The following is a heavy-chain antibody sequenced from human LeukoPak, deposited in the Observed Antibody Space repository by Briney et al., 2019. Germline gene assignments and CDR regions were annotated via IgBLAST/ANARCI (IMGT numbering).Heavy chain of an antibody. Sequence: PGGSLRLSCAASGFTFNNYAMNWVRQAPGKGLERVSALSGSGGSTYYADSVKGRFTISRDKSKNTLYLQIDSLRAEDTAVYYCAKGRLRSDYWGQGTLVTVSS. J-gene: IGHJ4*02. V-gene: IGHV3-23*01. CDR2: LSGSGGST. CDR1: GFTFNNYA. D-gene: IGHD5-18*01. CDR3: AKGRLRSDY.